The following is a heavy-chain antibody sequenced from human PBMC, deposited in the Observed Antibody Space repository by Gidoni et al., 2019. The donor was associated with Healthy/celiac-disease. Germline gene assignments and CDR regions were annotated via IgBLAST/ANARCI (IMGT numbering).Heavy chain of an antibody. V-gene: IGHV2-5*01. Sequence: QITLKESGPTLVTPTQTLTLTCTFSGFSLSTSGVGVGWIRQPPGKALEWLALIYWNDDKRYSPSLKSRLTITKDTSKNQVVLTMTNMDPVDTATYYCAHRRRSSGWYSLGDAFDIWGQGTMVTVSS. CDR1: GFSLSTSGVG. CDR2: IYWNDDK. J-gene: IGHJ3*02. D-gene: IGHD6-19*01. CDR3: AHRRRSSGWYSLGDAFDI.